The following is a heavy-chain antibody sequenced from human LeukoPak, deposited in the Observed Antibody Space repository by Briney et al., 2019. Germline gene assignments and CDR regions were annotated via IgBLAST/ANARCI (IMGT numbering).Heavy chain of an antibody. CDR3: ARDRIRAWSGYNIAFDY. J-gene: IGHJ4*02. D-gene: IGHD3-3*01. Sequence: SETLSLTCTVSGGSISSSSYYWGWIRQPPGKGLEWIGSIYYSGSTYYNPSLKSRVTISVDTSKNQFSLKLSSVTAADTAVYYCARDRIRAWSGYNIAFDYWGQGTLVTVSS. CDR2: IYYSGST. V-gene: IGHV4-39*07. CDR1: GGSISSSSYY.